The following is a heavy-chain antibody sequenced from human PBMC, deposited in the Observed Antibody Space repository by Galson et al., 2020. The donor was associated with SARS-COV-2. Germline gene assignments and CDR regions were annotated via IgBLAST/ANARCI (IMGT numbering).Heavy chain of an antibody. Sequence: ASVTVSCKASGYTFTSYAMHWVRQAPGQRLEWMGWINAGNGNTKYSQKFQGRVTITRDTSASTAYMELSSLRSEDTAVYYCARDSLPIVVVPAAPYNWFDPWGQGTLVTVSS. V-gene: IGHV1-3*01. CDR1: GYTFTSYA. D-gene: IGHD2-2*01. J-gene: IGHJ5*02. CDR3: ARDSLPIVVVPAAPYNWFDP. CDR2: INAGNGNT.